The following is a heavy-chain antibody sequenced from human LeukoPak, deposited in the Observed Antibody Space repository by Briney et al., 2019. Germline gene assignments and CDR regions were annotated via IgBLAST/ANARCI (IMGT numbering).Heavy chain of an antibody. J-gene: IGHJ6*03. Sequence: GGSLRLSCAASGFTFSSYGMHWVRQAPGKGLEWVAFIRYDGSNKYYADSVKGRFTISRDNAKNSLYLQMNSLRAEDTALYYCAKSASWAGYMDVWGKGTTVTVSS. V-gene: IGHV3-30*02. CDR2: IRYDGSNK. CDR1: GFTFSSYG. D-gene: IGHD1-26*01. CDR3: AKSASWAGYMDV.